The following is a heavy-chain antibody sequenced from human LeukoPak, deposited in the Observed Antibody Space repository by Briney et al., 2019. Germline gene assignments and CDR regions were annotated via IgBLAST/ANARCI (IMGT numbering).Heavy chain of an antibody. J-gene: IGHJ5*02. CDR1: GGSFSGYY. Sequence: PSETLSLTCAVYGGSFSGYYWSWIRQPPGKGLEWIGEINHSGSTNYNPSLKSRVTISVDTSKNQFSLKLSSVTAVDTAVYYCARASYYYGSGSGPRFDPWGQGTLVTVSS. CDR2: INHSGST. V-gene: IGHV4-34*01. D-gene: IGHD3-10*01. CDR3: ARASYYYGSGSGPRFDP.